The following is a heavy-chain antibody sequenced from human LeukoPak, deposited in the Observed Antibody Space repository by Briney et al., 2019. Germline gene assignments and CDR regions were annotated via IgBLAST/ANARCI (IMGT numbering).Heavy chain of an antibody. D-gene: IGHD3/OR15-3a*01. V-gene: IGHV3-48*03. CDR2: IGTSGTII. CDR1: GFTFSSYE. J-gene: IGHJ4*02. Sequence: GGSLRLSCVASGFTFSSYEMSWVRQAPGKGLEWVSYIGTSGTIIYYADSVKGRFTISRDNAKNSLYLQMNSLRAEDTAVYYCARDPPGTVSFDYWGQGTLVTVSS. CDR3: ARDPPGTVSFDY.